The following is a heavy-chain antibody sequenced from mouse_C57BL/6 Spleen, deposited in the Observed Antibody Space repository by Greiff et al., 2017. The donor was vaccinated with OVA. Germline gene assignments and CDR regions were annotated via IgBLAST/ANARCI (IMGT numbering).Heavy chain of an antibody. CDR2: IYPSDSET. Sequence: QVQLQQPGAELVRPGSSVKLSCKASGYTFTSYWMDWVKQRPGHGLEWIGNIYPSDSETHYNQKFKDKATLTVDKSSSTAYMQLSSLTSEDSAVYYCARRLGGYFDYWGQGTTLTVSS. J-gene: IGHJ2*01. CDR1: GYTFTSYW. CDR3: ARRLGGYFDY. V-gene: IGHV1-61*01. D-gene: IGHD4-1*01.